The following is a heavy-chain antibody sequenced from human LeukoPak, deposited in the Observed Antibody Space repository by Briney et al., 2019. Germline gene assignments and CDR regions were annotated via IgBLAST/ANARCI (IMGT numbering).Heavy chain of an antibody. D-gene: IGHD2-2*01. J-gene: IGHJ6*03. V-gene: IGHV1-18*01. CDR2: ISAYNGNT. CDR3: ARGLSSTSLETPGYYYYMGV. Sequence: ASVKVSCKASGYTFTSYGISWVRQAPGQGLEWMGWISAYNGNTNYAQKLQGRVTMTTDTSTSTAYMELRSLRSDDTAVYYCARGLSSTSLETPGYYYYMGVWGKGTTVTVSS. CDR1: GYTFTSYG.